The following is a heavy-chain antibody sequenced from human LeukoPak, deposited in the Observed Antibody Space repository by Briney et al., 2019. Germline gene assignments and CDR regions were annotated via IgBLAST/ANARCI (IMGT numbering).Heavy chain of an antibody. CDR2: IIPILGIG. Sequence: ASVKLSCKASGGTFSSYAISWVRQGPGQGLEWVGRIIPILGIGNYAQKFQGRVTITADKSTSTAYMELSSLRSEDTAVYYCARPMVRGVMDAFDIWGQGTMVTVSS. V-gene: IGHV1-69*04. CDR1: GGTFSSYA. J-gene: IGHJ3*02. D-gene: IGHD3-10*01. CDR3: ARPMVRGVMDAFDI.